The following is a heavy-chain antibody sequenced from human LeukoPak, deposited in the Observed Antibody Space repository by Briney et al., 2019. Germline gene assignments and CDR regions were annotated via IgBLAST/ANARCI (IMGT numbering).Heavy chain of an antibody. J-gene: IGHJ4*02. CDR3: AKAARGADFWSGYSWTLQY. D-gene: IGHD3-3*01. CDR2: IIPIFGTA. CDR1: GGTFSSYA. V-gene: IGHV1-69*05. Sequence: ASVKVSCKASGGTFSSYAISWVRQAPGQGLEWMGGIIPIFGTANYAQKFQGRVTITTDESTSTAYMELSSLGSEDTAVYYCAKAARGADFWSGYSWTLQYWGQGTLVTVSS.